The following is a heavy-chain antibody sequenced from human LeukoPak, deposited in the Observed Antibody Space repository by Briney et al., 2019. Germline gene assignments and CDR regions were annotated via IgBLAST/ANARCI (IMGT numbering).Heavy chain of an antibody. CDR2: IYYSGST. J-gene: IGHJ3*02. Sequence: SQTLSLTCTVSGGSISSGGYYWSWIRQHPGKGLEWIGYIYYSGSTYYNPSLKGRVTISVDTSKNQFSLKLSSVTAADTAVYYCARWCSSTSCYPSDAFDIWGQGTMVTVSS. CDR3: ARWCSSTSCYPSDAFDI. D-gene: IGHD2-2*01. CDR1: GGSISSGGYY. V-gene: IGHV4-31*03.